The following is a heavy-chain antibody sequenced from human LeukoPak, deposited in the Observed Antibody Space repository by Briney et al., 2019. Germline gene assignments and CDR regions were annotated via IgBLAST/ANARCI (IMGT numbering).Heavy chain of an antibody. D-gene: IGHD3-22*01. V-gene: IGHV4-61*02. CDR2: IYTSGST. CDR1: GGSISSGSYY. CDR3: ARDAYYYDSSGYTEFDY. J-gene: IGHJ4*02. Sequence: SETLSLTCTVSGGSISSGSYYWSWIRQPAGKGLEWIGRIYTSGSTNYNPSLKSRVTISVDTSKNQFSLKLSSVTAADTAVYYCARDAYYYDSSGYTEFDYWGQGTLVTVSS.